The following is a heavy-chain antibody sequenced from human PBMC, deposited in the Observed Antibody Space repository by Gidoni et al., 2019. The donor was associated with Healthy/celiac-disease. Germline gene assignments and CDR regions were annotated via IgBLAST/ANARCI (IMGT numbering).Heavy chain of an antibody. J-gene: IGHJ4*02. V-gene: IGHV4-39*01. D-gene: IGHD2-15*01. Sequence: QLQLQESGPGLVKPSETLSLTCTVSGGSISSSSYYWGWIRQPPGKGLEWIGSIYYSGSTYYNPSLKSRVTISVDTSKNQFSLKLSSVTAADTAVYYCARRDPFRLGYCSGGSCYLDPNFDYWGQGTLVTVSS. CDR1: GGSISSSSYY. CDR2: IYYSGST. CDR3: ARRDPFRLGYCSGGSCYLDPNFDY.